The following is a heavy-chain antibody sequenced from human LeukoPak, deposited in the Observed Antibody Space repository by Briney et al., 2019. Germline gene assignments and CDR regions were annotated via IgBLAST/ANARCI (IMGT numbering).Heavy chain of an antibody. J-gene: IGHJ4*02. D-gene: IGHD4-17*01. V-gene: IGHV3-53*01. CDR1: GLIVSINY. CDR3: ARIPKTTYFDY. CDR2: IYSGGST. Sequence: GGSLRLSCAASGLIVSINYMSWVRQAPGKGLEWVSVIYSGGSTDYADSVKGRFTISRDNSANTLLLEMNSLRAEDTAVYYCARIPKTTYFDYWGQGTLVTVSS.